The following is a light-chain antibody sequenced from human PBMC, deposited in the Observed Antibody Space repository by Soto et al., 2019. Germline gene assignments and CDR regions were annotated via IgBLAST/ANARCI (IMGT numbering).Light chain of an antibody. CDR3: QQYGSSPWT. V-gene: IGKV3-20*01. CDR1: QSVSSNY. J-gene: IGKJ1*01. Sequence: EIVLMQSPGTLSLSPGERATLSCRASQSVSSNYLAWYQQKPGQAPSPLIYDASSRATGIPDGFSGSGAGTDFTLTISRLESEDFAVYYCQQYGSSPWTFGQGTKVEIK. CDR2: DAS.